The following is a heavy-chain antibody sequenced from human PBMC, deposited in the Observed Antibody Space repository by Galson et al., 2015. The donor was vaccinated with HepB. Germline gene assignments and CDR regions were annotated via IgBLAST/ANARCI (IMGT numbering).Heavy chain of an antibody. CDR3: TTLAPHYDILTGYYRRGDY. D-gene: IGHD3-9*01. Sequence: SLRLSCAASGFTFSNAWMNWVRQAPGKGLEWVGRIKSKTDGGTTDYAAPVKGRFTISRDDSKNTLYLQMNSLKTEDTAVYYCTTLAPHYDILTGYYRRGDYWGQGTLVTVSS. J-gene: IGHJ4*02. CDR2: IKSKTDGGTT. V-gene: IGHV3-15*07. CDR1: GFTFSNAW.